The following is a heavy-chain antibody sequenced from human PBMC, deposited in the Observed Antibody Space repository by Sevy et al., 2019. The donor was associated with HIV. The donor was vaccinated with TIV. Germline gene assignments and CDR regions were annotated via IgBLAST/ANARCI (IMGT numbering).Heavy chain of an antibody. CDR2: IYGSGVAP. V-gene: IGHV3-23*01. J-gene: IGHJ3*01. CDR3: AGARYDSSGSFDAFDV. D-gene: IGHD3-22*01. Sequence: GGSRRLSCKPSGFTFVTYAMNWVRQFPGKGLEWVSTIYGSGVAPYYADSVKGRFTISRDNSKNTLYLQMNSLRTEDTALYYCAGARYDSSGSFDAFDVWGQGTMVTVSS. CDR1: GFTFVTYA.